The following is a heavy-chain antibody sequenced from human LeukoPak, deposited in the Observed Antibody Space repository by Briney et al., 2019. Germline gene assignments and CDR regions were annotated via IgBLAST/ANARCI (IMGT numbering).Heavy chain of an antibody. Sequence: SGGSLRLSCAASGFTFSSYGMHWVRQAPGKGLVWVSRINSDGSSTSYANSVKGRFTISRDNAKNTLYLQMNSLRAEDTAVYYCARNLLRHDAFDIWGQGTMVTVSS. CDR2: INSDGSST. V-gene: IGHV3-74*01. CDR1: GFTFSSYG. D-gene: IGHD2-15*01. J-gene: IGHJ3*02. CDR3: ARNLLRHDAFDI.